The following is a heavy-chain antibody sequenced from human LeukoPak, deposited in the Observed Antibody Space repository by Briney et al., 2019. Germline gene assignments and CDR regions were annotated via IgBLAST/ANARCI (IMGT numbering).Heavy chain of an antibody. Sequence: GGSLRLSCAASGFTFSSYGMHWVRQAPGKGLEWVAVISYDGSNKYYAESVKGRFTISRDNSKNTLYLQMNSLRAEDTAVYYCARLSAYYYGSYFYYYMDVWGKGTTVTVSS. CDR1: GFTFSSYG. D-gene: IGHD3-10*01. CDR2: ISYDGSNK. J-gene: IGHJ6*03. V-gene: IGHV3-30*03. CDR3: ARLSAYYYGSYFYYYMDV.